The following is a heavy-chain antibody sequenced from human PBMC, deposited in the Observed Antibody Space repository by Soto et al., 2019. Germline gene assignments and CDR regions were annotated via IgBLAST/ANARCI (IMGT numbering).Heavy chain of an antibody. J-gene: IGHJ4*02. V-gene: IGHV1-18*04. CDR3: ARTNYVWGSYRPSRLDY. CDR1: GYTFTSYG. Sequence: QVQLVQSGAEVKKPGASVKVSCKASGYTFTSYGLSWVRQAPGQGLEWMGWISAYNGNTNYAQKLQGRVTMTTDTSTSTAYMELRSLRSDDTAVYYCARTNYVWGSYRPSRLDYWGQGTLVTASS. D-gene: IGHD3-16*02. CDR2: ISAYNGNT.